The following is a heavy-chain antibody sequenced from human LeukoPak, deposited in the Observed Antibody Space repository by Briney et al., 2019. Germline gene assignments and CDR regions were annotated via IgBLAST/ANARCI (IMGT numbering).Heavy chain of an antibody. CDR1: GFTFSSYA. J-gene: IGHJ4*02. CDR2: ISGSGGST. CDR3: ARNPGIVVAGTAGFDY. D-gene: IGHD6-19*01. Sequence: GGSLRLSCAASGFTFSSYAMSWVRQAPGKGLEWVSAISGSGGSTYYADSVKGRFTISRDNSKNTLYLQMNSLRAEDTAVYYCARNPGIVVAGTAGFDYWGQGTLVTVSS. V-gene: IGHV3-23*01.